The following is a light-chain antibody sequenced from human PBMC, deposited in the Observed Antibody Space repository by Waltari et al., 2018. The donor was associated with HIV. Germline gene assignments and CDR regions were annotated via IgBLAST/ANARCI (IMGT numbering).Light chain of an antibody. V-gene: IGLV1-51*02. CDR3: ATWDSSLRTVI. CDR1: SSDIGKNH. Sequence: QSVLTQSPSVSAAPGQKVTISCYGSSSDIGKNHVSWYQQFPGRAPKLLIYEHEKRPSVIPGRFSGSKFGTSASLDITGLQTGDEARYFCATWDSSLRTVIYGGGTNLTVL. J-gene: IGLJ2*01. CDR2: EHE.